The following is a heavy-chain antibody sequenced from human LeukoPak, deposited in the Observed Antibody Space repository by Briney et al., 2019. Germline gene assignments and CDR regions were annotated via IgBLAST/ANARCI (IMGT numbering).Heavy chain of an antibody. CDR3: ASEYGTITMVRGVINY. CDR1: GGSISSSSYY. V-gene: IGHV4-39*01. D-gene: IGHD3-10*01. CDR2: IYYSGST. Sequence: PSETLSLTCTVSGGSISSSSYYWGWIRQPPGKGLEWIGSIYYSGSTYYNPSLNSRVTISVDTSKHQFSLQLSSVTAADTAVYYCASEYGTITMVRGVINYWGQGTLVTVSS. J-gene: IGHJ4*02.